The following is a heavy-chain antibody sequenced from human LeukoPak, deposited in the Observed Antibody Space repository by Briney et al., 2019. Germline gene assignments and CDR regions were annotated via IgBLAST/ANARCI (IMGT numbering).Heavy chain of an antibody. CDR3: ARRLIGYCSGGSCYSGYFQH. CDR2: INHSGST. Sequence: SETLSLTCAVYGGSFSGYYWSWIRQPPGKGLEWIGEINHSGSTNYNPSLKSRITISVDTSKNQFSLKLSSVTAADTAVYYCARRLIGYCSGGSCYSGYFQHWGQGTLVTVSS. CDR1: GGSFSGYY. V-gene: IGHV4-34*01. D-gene: IGHD2-15*01. J-gene: IGHJ1*01.